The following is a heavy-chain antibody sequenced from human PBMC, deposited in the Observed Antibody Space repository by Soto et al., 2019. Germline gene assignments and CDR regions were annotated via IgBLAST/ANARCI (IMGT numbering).Heavy chain of an antibody. CDR3: ARGSVDTVDSSGFYEY. CDR1: GDSITSGGHS. D-gene: IGHD3-22*01. Sequence: PSETLSLTCAVSGDSITSGGHSWSWIRQPPGQGLEWIGYIYPSGSTYYNPSLENRVTLSVDRPKNQFSLKLTSVTAADRAVYYCARGSVDTVDSSGFYEYWGQGTPVTVSS. J-gene: IGHJ4*02. V-gene: IGHV4-30-2*01. CDR2: IYPSGST.